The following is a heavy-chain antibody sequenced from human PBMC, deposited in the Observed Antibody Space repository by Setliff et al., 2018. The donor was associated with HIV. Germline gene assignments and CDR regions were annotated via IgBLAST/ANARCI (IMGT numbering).Heavy chain of an antibody. Sequence: SVKVSCKASGDTFSSYAISWVRQAPGQGPEWMGGIIPIFGTANYAQRFQGRVTITADESTNTVYMEVRSLRSEDTAVYYCARWYGFHSSSSVLGFWGQGRLVTVSS. D-gene: IGHD6-6*01. CDR3: ARWYGFHSSSSVLGF. CDR2: IIPIFGTA. CDR1: GDTFSSYA. V-gene: IGHV1-69*13. J-gene: IGHJ4*02.